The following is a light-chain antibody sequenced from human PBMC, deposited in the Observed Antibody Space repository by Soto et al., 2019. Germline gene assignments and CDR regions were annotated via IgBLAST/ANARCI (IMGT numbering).Light chain of an antibody. V-gene: IGKV1-39*01. CDR1: QSIGGH. CDR3: QQTYNSPRT. CDR2: GPS. Sequence: DIQMTQSPSSLSASVEDRVTITCRARQSIGGHLNWYQQKPGIAPKLLIYGPSSLQSGVPSSFSGSGSGTDFTLSISSVQPEDFVTYYCQQTYNSPRTFGQGTKVEIK. J-gene: IGKJ1*01.